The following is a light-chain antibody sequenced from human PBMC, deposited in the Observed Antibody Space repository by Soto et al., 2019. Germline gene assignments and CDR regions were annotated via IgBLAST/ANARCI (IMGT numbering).Light chain of an antibody. Sequence: ALTQPASVSRSPGQSITISCTGTSSDVGAYNYVSWYQQYPGKAPKVIIFEVCKRPSGVSNRFSGSKSGDTASLTISGLQAEDEADYYCSSYRSSTTFVFGTGTKVTVL. CDR1: SSDVGAYNY. CDR3: SSYRSSTTFV. J-gene: IGLJ1*01. CDR2: EVC. V-gene: IGLV2-14*01.